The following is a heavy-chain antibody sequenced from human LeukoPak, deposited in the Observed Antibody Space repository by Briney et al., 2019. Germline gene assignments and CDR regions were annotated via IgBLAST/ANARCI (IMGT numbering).Heavy chain of an antibody. CDR3: ARSSAYYNEADI. D-gene: IGHD1-26*01. CDR2: INPSGGST. CDR1: GYSFTSYY. Sequence: ASVKVSCKTSGYSFTSYYIHWVRQAPGQGLEWMGIINPSGGSTTYAQKFQGRLTMASDTSTSTVYMELSSLRSEDTAMYYCARSSAYYNEADIWGQGTMVTVSP. J-gene: IGHJ3*02. V-gene: IGHV1-46*01.